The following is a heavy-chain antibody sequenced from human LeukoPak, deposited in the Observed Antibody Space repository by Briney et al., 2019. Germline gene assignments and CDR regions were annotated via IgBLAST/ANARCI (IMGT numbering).Heavy chain of an antibody. CDR2: IIPIFGTA. CDR1: GGTFSSYA. J-gene: IGHJ5*02. V-gene: IGHV1-69*05. CDR3: ARFSNYRNWFDP. Sequence: GASVKVSCKASGGTFSSYAISWVRQAPGQGLEWMGGIIPIFGTANYAQKFQGRVTITTDESTSTAYMELSSLRSEDTAAYYCARFSNYRNWFDPWGQGTLVTVSS. D-gene: IGHD4-11*01.